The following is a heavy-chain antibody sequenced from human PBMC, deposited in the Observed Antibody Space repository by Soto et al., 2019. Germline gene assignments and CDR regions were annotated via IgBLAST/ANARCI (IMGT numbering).Heavy chain of an antibody. Sequence: EVQLVESGGGLVKPGGSLRLSCAASGFTFSSYSMNWVRQAPGKGLEWASSISSSSGYIYYADSVKGRFTISRDNAKNSLYLQMNRQRAEDTAVYYCARVGLAAAGTPDYWGQGTLVTVSS. J-gene: IGHJ4*02. CDR3: ARVGLAAAGTPDY. V-gene: IGHV3-21*01. D-gene: IGHD6-13*01. CDR1: GFTFSSYS. CDR2: ISSSSGYI.